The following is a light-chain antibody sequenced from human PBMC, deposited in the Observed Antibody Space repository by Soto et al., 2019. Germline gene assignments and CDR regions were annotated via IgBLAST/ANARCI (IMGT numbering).Light chain of an antibody. V-gene: IGKV4-1*01. CDR3: QQYHSAPQT. CDR2: WAS. CDR1: QSVLFSPNNKNY. Sequence: DIVMTQSPDSLAVYLGERATINCKSSQSVLFSPNNKNYLAWSQQKPGQPPNLLIYWASTRECGVPDRLSGSGSRTDFTLTNSSLQAEDVAVSYCQQYHSAPQTFGQGTKVELK. J-gene: IGKJ1*01.